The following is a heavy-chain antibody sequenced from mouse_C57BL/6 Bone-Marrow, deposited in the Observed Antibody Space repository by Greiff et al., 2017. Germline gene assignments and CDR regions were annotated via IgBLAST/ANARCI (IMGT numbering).Heavy chain of an antibody. V-gene: IGHV1-9*01. D-gene: IGHD1-1*01. J-gene: IGHJ4*01. CDR2: ILPGSGST. Sequence: VQLQQSGAELMKPGASVKLSCKATGYTFTGYWIEWVKQRPGHGLEWIGEILPGSGSTNYNEKFKGKATFTADTSSNTAYMQLSSLTTEDSSIYYCARPPFITTVVAPWVDYWGQGTSVTVSS. CDR1: GYTFTGYW. CDR3: ARPPFITTVVAPWVDY.